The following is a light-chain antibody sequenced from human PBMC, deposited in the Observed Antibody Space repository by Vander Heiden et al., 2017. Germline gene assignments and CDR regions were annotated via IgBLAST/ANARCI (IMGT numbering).Light chain of an antibody. CDR2: QAS. J-gene: IGKJ5*01. V-gene: IGKV1-5*03. Sequence: DIQMTQSPSILSASVGDRVTITCRASQTISNLLAWYQQKPGKVPKLLIYQASTLESGVPSRFSGSGSGPEFTLTISSLQPDDFATYYCQQYNSYSPITFGQGTPLEIK. CDR3: QQYNSYSPIT. CDR1: QTISNL.